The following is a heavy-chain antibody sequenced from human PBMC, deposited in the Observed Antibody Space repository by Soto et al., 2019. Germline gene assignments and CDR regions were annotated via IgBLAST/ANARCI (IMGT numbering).Heavy chain of an antibody. J-gene: IGHJ4*02. Sequence: SETLSLTCTVSGGSLSSGDYYWSWIRQTPGKGLEWIGYIYYSGSTYYNPSLKSRVTISVDTSKTQCSRKLTSVTAADTAVYYCARPDDLKAAFRPYDYGGQGTPVTVSS. V-gene: IGHV4-30-4*01. CDR3: ARPDDLKAAFRPYDY. CDR2: IYYSGST. CDR1: GGSLSSGDYY. D-gene: IGHD2-15*01.